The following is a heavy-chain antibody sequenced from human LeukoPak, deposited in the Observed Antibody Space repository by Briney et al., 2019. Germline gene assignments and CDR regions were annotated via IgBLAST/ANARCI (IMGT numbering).Heavy chain of an antibody. Sequence: SETLSLTCTVSGGSISSYYWSWIRQPPGKGLEWIGYIYYSGSTNYNPSLKSRVTISVDTSKNQFSLKLSSVTAADTAVYYCARVDDILTPYAFDIRGQGTMVTVSS. CDR2: IYYSGST. J-gene: IGHJ3*02. D-gene: IGHD3-9*01. CDR3: ARVDDILTPYAFDI. V-gene: IGHV4-59*01. CDR1: GGSISSYY.